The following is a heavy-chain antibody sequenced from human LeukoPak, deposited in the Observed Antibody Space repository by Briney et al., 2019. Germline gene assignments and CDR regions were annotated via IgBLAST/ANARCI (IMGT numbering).Heavy chain of an antibody. J-gene: IGHJ4*02. CDR2: IGVAGDT. Sequence: PGGSLRLSCAASGFTFSSYDLHWVRQATGKGLEWFSAIGVAGDTYYPDSVKGRFTISRENAKNSLYLQMNSLRAGDTAVYYCARASGSYYDFDYWGQGTLVTVSS. D-gene: IGHD3-10*01. V-gene: IGHV3-13*04. CDR1: GFTFSSYD. CDR3: ARASGSYYDFDY.